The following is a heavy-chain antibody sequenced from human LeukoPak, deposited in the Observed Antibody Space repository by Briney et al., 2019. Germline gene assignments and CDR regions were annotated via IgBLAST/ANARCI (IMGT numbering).Heavy chain of an antibody. J-gene: IGHJ5*02. V-gene: IGHV4-34*01. D-gene: IGHD2-15*01. CDR3: ARYWWSGAAPGSWFDP. CDR2: INHSGST. Sequence: PSETLSLTCAVYGGSFSGYYWSWIRQPPGKGLEWIGEINHSGSTNYNPSLKSRVTISVDTSKNQFSLKLSSVTAADTAVYYCARYWWSGAAPGSWFDPWGQGILVTVSS. CDR1: GGSFSGYY.